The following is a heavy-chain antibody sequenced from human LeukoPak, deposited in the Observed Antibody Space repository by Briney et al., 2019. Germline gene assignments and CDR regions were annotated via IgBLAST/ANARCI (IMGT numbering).Heavy chain of an antibody. D-gene: IGHD6-19*01. Sequence: GRSLRLSCAASGFTFRIFAMHWVRQAPGKGLEWVALISHDGSNEYYADSVRGRFTISRDNSKNTLYLQMNSLRTEDSAVYYCAKSMSGWFYSLDYCGQGTLVTVSS. J-gene: IGHJ4*02. V-gene: IGHV3-30*18. CDR1: GFTFRIFA. CDR2: ISHDGSNE. CDR3: AKSMSGWFYSLDY.